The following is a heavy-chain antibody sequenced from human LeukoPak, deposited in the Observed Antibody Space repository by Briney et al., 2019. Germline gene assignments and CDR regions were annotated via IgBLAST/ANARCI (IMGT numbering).Heavy chain of an antibody. Sequence: SETLSLTCTVSGGSISSSSYYWGWIRQPPGKGLEWIGYIYYSGSTNYNPSLKSRVTISVDTSKNQFSLKLSSVTAADTAVYYCARAFVGRITMVRGAATPTYYMDVWGKGTTVTISS. CDR2: IYYSGST. V-gene: IGHV4-61*05. J-gene: IGHJ6*03. D-gene: IGHD3-10*01. CDR3: ARAFVGRITMVRGAATPTYYMDV. CDR1: GGSISSSSYY.